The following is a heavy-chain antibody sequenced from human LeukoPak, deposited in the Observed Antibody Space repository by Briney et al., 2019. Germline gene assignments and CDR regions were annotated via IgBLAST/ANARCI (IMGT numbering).Heavy chain of an antibody. V-gene: IGHV4-59*01. CDR1: GGSPTGFM. CDR2: MHYSEHT. J-gene: IGHJ3*01. CDR3: ARDRRQEQVHAFDV. Sequence: SETLSLSCTVSGGSPTGFMRSSGSQPPGKGLEWIAYMHYSEHTNYNPSLKSRVTISIDTSTNPVSLMLSSVTAAATALYFCARDRRQEQVHAFDVWGQGTLVTVSS. D-gene: IGHD1/OR15-1a*01.